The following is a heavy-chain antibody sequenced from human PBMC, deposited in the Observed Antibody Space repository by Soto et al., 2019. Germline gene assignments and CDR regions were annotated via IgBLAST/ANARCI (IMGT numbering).Heavy chain of an antibody. V-gene: IGHV4-59*01. Sequence: SETLSLTCTVSGGSISSYYWSWIRQPPGKGLEWIGYIYYSGSTNYNPSLKSRVTISVNTTKNQFSLKLSSVLAADTAVYYCARGGVGGVVVITRAGFDIWGQGTMVTVSS. CDR1: GGSISSYY. J-gene: IGHJ3*02. CDR2: IYYSGST. D-gene: IGHD3-22*01. CDR3: ARGGVGGVVVITRAGFDI.